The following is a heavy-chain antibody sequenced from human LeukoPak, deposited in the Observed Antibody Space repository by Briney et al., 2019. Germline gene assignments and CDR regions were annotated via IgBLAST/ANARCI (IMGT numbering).Heavy chain of an antibody. CDR3: VKGCRTHYYFYYMDV. Sequence: PGGSLRLSCAASGFSFIDYAMNWVRQAPGKGLEWVSGISWTRGAVGYADSVKGRFTISRDNSKSTVYLQMSGLRVEDMAVYYCVKGCRTHYYFYYMDVWGKGTPVTVSS. V-gene: IGHV3-9*03. J-gene: IGHJ6*03. D-gene: IGHD2-8*01. CDR1: GFSFIDYA. CDR2: ISWTRGAV.